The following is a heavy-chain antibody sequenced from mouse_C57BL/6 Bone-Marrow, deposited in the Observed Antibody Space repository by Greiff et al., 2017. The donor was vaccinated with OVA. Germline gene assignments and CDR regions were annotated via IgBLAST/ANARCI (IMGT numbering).Heavy chain of an antibody. CDR2: IHPSDSDT. Sequence: QVQLQQPGAELVKPGASVKVSCKASGYTFTSYWMHWVKQRPGQGLEWIGRIHPSDSDTNYNQKFKGKATLTVAKSSSTAYLQLSSLTSEDSAVYYGAIRDERSKDYWDFDVWGQGTTVTVSS. CDR1: GYTFTSYW. J-gene: IGHJ1*01. CDR3: AIRDERSKDYWDFDV. D-gene: IGHD1-3*01. V-gene: IGHV1-74*01.